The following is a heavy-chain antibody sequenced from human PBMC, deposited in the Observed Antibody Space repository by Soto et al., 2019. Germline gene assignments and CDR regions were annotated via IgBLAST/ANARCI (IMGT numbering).Heavy chain of an antibody. CDR3: ARDCVVVVAATRSREDYYYYYGMDV. V-gene: IGHV1-69*01. J-gene: IGHJ6*02. Sequence: QVQLVQSGAEVKKPGSSVKVSCKASGGTFSSYAISWVRQAPGQGLEWMGGIIPIFGTANYAQKFQGRVTITADESTSTAYMELSSLRSEDTAVYYCARDCVVVVAATRSREDYYYYYGMDVWGQGTTVTVSS. CDR1: GGTFSSYA. CDR2: IIPIFGTA. D-gene: IGHD2-15*01.